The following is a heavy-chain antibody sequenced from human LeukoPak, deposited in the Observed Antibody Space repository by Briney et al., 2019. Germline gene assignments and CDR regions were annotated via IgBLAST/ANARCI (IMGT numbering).Heavy chain of an antibody. CDR2: INHSGST. D-gene: IGHD1-26*01. CDR3: ARITAVGASFD. V-gene: IGHV4-34*01. CDR1: GGSFSGYY. Sequence: SETLSLTCAVYGGSFSGYYWSWIRQPPGKGLEWIGEINHSGSTNYNPSLKSRVTISVDTSKNQFSLKLSSVTAADTAVYYCARITAVGASFDWGQGTLVTVSS. J-gene: IGHJ4*02.